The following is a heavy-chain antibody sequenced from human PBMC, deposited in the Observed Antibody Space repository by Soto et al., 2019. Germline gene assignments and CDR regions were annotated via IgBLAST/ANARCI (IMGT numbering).Heavy chain of an antibody. CDR3: AREDGDYVLSPLFDP. CDR1: GFTFSSYA. V-gene: IGHV3-30-3*01. CDR2: ISYDGSNK. J-gene: IGHJ5*02. D-gene: IGHD4-17*01. Sequence: QAQLVESGGGVVQPGRSLRLSCAASGFTFSSYAMHWVRQAPGKGLEWVAVISYDGSNKHYADSVKGRFTIPRDNSKNTLYLQMNSLRAEDTAVYYCAREDGDYVLSPLFDPWGQGTLVTVSS.